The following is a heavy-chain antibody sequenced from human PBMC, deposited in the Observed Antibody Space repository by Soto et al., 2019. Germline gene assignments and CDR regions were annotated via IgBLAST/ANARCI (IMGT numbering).Heavy chain of an antibody. J-gene: IGHJ6*02. V-gene: IGHV1-69*12. D-gene: IGHD6-6*01. CDR3: ARARSSSADYYGRDG. CDR2: IIPIFGTA. Sequence: QVQLVQSGAEVKKPGSSVKVSCKASGGTFSSYGISWVRQAPGQGLEWMGGIIPIFGTANYAQKFQGRVTMTADESTSTADMELSSLRSEDTAVYYGARARSSSADYYGRDGWGQGNTVTVSS. CDR1: GGTFSSYG.